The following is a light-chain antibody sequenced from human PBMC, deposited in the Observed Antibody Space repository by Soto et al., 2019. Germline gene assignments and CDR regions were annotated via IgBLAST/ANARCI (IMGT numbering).Light chain of an antibody. Sequence: DVEITKTPSSLSASVGDRVTITCRASQSISSYLNWYQQKPGKAPKLLIYAASSLQSGVPSRFSGSGSGTDFTLTISSLQPEDFATYYCQQSYSTPLTFGGGTKV. CDR1: QSISSY. J-gene: IGKJ4*01. V-gene: IGKV1-39*01. CDR3: QQSYSTPLT. CDR2: AAS.